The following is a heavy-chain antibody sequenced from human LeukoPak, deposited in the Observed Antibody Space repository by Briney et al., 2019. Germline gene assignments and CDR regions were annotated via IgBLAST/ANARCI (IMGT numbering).Heavy chain of an antibody. D-gene: IGHD3-10*01. CDR1: GYTFTDYY. Sequence: ASVKVSCKVSGYTFTDYYMHWAQQAPGKGLEWMGLVDPEDGETIYAEKFQGRVTITADTSTDTAYMELSSLRSEDTAVYYCARIYGSGRGDAFDIWGQGTMVTVSS. V-gene: IGHV1-69-2*01. J-gene: IGHJ3*02. CDR3: ARIYGSGRGDAFDI. CDR2: VDPEDGET.